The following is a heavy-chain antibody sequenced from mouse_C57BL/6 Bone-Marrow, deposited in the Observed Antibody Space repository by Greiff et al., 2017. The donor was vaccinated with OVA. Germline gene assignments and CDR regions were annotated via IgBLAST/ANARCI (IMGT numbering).Heavy chain of an antibody. Sequence: QVQLQQPGAELVMPGASVKLSCKASGYTFTSYWMHWVKQRPGQGLEWIGAIDPSDSYTNYNQKFKGKSTLTVDKSSSTAYMQLSSLTSEDSAVYYCARGWYPYYYAMDYWGQGTSVTVSS. CDR2: IDPSDSYT. V-gene: IGHV1-69*01. CDR1: GYTFTSYW. J-gene: IGHJ4*01. CDR3: ARGWYPYYYAMDY. D-gene: IGHD2-1*01.